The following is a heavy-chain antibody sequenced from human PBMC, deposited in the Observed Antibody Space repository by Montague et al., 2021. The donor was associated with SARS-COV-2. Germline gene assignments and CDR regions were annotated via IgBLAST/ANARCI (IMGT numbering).Heavy chain of an antibody. CDR2: IDWDXDK. CDR1: GFSLSTSGMC. J-gene: IGHJ4*02. Sequence: PALVKPTQTLTLTCTFSGFSLSTSGMCVSWIRQPPGKALEWLACIDWDXDKYYSTSLKTRLTISKDTSKNQVALTMTNMDPVDTATYYCARTTMITFGGVIVPFDYWGQGTLVTVSS. D-gene: IGHD3-16*02. V-gene: IGHV2-70*11. CDR3: ARTTMITFGGVIVPFDY.